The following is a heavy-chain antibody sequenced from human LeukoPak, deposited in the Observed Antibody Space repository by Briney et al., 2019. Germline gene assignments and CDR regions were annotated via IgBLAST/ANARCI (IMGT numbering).Heavy chain of an antibody. Sequence: GGSLRLSCAASEFTFSDYYMSWIRQAPGKGLEWVSYISYSGDTIYYADSVKGRFTVSRDNAKNSLYLQTNSLRAEDTAVYYCARLGIITAAGSNDYWGQGTLVTVSS. CDR3: ARLGIITAAGSNDY. CDR2: ISYSGDTI. D-gene: IGHD6-13*01. J-gene: IGHJ4*02. V-gene: IGHV3-11*01. CDR1: EFTFSDYY.